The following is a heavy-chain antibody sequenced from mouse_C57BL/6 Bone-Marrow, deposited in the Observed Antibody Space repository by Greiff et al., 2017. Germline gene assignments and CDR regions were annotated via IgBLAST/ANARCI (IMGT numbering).Heavy chain of an antibody. J-gene: IGHJ2*01. Sequence: QVQLQQPGAELVKPGASVKLSCKASGYTFTSYWMHWVKQRPGQGLEWIGMIHPNSGSTNYNEKFKSKATLTVGKSSSTAYMQLSSLTSEDSAVYYCARYHYYGSSYLDYWGQGTTLTVSS. D-gene: IGHD1-1*01. CDR2: IHPNSGST. CDR1: GYTFTSYW. CDR3: ARYHYYGSSYLDY. V-gene: IGHV1-64*01.